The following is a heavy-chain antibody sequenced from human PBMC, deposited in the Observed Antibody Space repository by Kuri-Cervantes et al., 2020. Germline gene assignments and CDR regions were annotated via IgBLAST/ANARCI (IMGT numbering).Heavy chain of an antibody. V-gene: IGHV3-23*01. CDR3: SKGGNNGGY. J-gene: IGHJ4*02. D-gene: IGHD1-14*01. CDR2: ITNSCGST. Sequence: GESLKISCAAPGFTFSRHVMSRVRQAPGQGPEWVSGITNSCGSTYYAESVKGRFTFSRDNSKNKLYLQMSSLGVEDKALYYWSKGGNNGGYWGQGTLVTVSS. CDR1: GFTFSRHV.